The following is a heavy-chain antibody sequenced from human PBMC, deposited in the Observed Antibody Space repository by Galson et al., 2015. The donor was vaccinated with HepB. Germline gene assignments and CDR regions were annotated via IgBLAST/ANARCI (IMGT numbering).Heavy chain of an antibody. CDR3: ARDLGPHGIVGATFGY. J-gene: IGHJ4*02. D-gene: IGHD1-26*01. CDR1: GFTFSSYW. CDR2: IKQDGSEK. V-gene: IGHV3-7*03. Sequence: SLRLSCAASGFTFSSYWMSWVRQAPGKGLEWVANIKQDGSEKYYVDSVKGRFTISRDNAKNSLYLQMNSLRAEDTAVYYCARDLGPHGIVGATFGYWGQGTLVTVSS.